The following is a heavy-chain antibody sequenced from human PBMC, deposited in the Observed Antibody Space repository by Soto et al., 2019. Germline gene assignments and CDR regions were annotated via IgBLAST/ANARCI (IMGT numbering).Heavy chain of an antibody. CDR3: ARVGQLFPDLDL. CDR2: INHTGST. J-gene: IGHJ2*01. V-gene: IGHV4-34*01. D-gene: IGHD3-10*01. Sequence: QVQLRQWGAGLLKPSETLSLSCSVYGTSFSNSYWSWIRQAPGKGLEWLGEINHTGSTNYNPSLKSRVTISVDASKKEFSLKLRSVTAADTAVYYCARVGQLFPDLDLWGRGTLVSVSS. CDR1: GTSFSNSY.